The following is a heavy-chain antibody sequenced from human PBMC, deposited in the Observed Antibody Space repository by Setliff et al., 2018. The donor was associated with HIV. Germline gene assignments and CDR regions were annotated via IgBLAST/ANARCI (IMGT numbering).Heavy chain of an antibody. V-gene: IGHV3-48*03. D-gene: IGHD3-3*01. J-gene: IGHJ4*02. Sequence: GGSLRLSCEASGFTFRSYEMNWVRQAPGEGLEWLSYIGSAGDSTIFYADSVKGRFTTSVDTSKNQFSLKLSSVTAADTAIYYCVTVVQDDLGVVLFDYWGQGTLVTVSS. CDR3: VTVVQDDLGVVLFDY. CDR2: IGSAGDSTI. CDR1: GFTFRSYE.